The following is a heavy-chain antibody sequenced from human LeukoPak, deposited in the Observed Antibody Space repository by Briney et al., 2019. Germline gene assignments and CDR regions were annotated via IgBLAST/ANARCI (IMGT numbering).Heavy chain of an antibody. D-gene: IGHD5-12*01. CDR3: AKSPWLRFIFDY. CDR2: ISYDGSNK. Sequence: GGSLRLSCAASGFTFSSYAMHWVRQAPGKGLEWVAVISYDGSNKYYADSVKGRFTISRDNSKNTLHLQMNSLRAEDTAVYYCAKSPWLRFIFDYWGQGTLVTVSS. J-gene: IGHJ4*02. V-gene: IGHV3-30*18. CDR1: GFTFSSYA.